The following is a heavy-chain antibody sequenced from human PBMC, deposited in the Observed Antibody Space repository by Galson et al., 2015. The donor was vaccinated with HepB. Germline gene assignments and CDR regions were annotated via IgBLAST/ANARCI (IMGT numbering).Heavy chain of an antibody. Sequence: SLRLSCAASGFTFSSYSMNWVRQAPGKGLEWVSSISSSSSYICYADSVKGRFTISRDNAKNSLYLQMNSLRAEDTAVCYCARDVYYFDYWGQGTLVTVSS. CDR2: ISSSSSYI. D-gene: IGHD2-8*01. V-gene: IGHV3-21*01. CDR3: ARDVYYFDY. CDR1: GFTFSSYS. J-gene: IGHJ4*02.